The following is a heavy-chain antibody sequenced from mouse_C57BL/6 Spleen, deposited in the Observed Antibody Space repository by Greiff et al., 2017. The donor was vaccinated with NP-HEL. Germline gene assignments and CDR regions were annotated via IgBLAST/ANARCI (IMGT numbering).Heavy chain of an antibody. CDR2: IDPANGNT. J-gene: IGHJ2*01. Sequence: EVQLQQSGAELVKPGASVKLSCTASGFNLKDTYMHWVKQRPEQGLEWIGRIDPANGNTKYDQKFQGKATITADTSANTADLQLSSLTSEDTAVYYGARINAWGQGTTLTVSA. CDR3: ARINA. V-gene: IGHV14-3*02. CDR1: GFNLKDTY.